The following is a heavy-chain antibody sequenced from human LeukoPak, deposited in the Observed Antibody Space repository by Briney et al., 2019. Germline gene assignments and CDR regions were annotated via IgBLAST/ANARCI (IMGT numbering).Heavy chain of an antibody. CDR3: AREGQYGGTDY. V-gene: IGHV3-48*01. Sequence: PGGSLRLSCAASGFTFSSYSMNWVRQAPGKGLEWVSYISSSSSTIYYADSVKGRFTISRDNAKNSLYLQMNSLRAEDTAVYYCAREGQYGGTDYWGQGTPVTVSS. CDR1: GFTFSSYS. D-gene: IGHD4-23*01. J-gene: IGHJ4*02. CDR2: ISSSSSTI.